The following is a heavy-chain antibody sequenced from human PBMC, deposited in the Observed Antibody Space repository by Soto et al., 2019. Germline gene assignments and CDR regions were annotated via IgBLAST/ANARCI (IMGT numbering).Heavy chain of an antibody. CDR2: IWYDGINK. CDR3: ARDPYHYGSGSYYFDY. CDR1: GFTFSSNG. J-gene: IGHJ4*02. D-gene: IGHD3-10*01. V-gene: IGHV3-33*01. Sequence: QVQLVESGGGVVQPGRSLRLSCTASGFTFSSNGMHWVRQAPGKGLEWVAFIWYDGINKYYADSVKGRFIISRDNSENTVYLQMNSLRAEDTAVYYCARDPYHYGSGSYYFDYWGQGPLVTVSS.